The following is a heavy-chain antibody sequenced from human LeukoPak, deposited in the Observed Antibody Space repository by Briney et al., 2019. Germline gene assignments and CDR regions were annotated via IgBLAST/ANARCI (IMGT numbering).Heavy chain of an antibody. CDR1: GGSISSYY. CDR3: ARISAAAVEP. Sequence: SETLSLTCTVSGGSISSYYWGWIRQPPGKGLEYIGYIYNGGAPNYNPSLKSQVTISGDTSKNQFSLRLTSVTAADTAVYYCARISAAAVEPWGKGTTVTISS. D-gene: IGHD6-13*01. CDR2: IYNGGAP. J-gene: IGHJ6*04. V-gene: IGHV4-59*01.